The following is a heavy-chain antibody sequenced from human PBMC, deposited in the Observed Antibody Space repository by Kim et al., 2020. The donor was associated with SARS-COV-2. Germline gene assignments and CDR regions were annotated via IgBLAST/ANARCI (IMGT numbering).Heavy chain of an antibody. V-gene: IGHV3-23*01. Sequence: GGSLRLSCTASGFTFSNSGMAWVRQAPGKGKEWVSAIGVGGSTFYPGSVRGRFIISRDNSENTLYLQMNRLRADDTAIYYCAKERVGSGWGSYHEYWGQGALVTDS. CDR3: AKERVGSGWGSYHEY. CDR1: GFTFSNSG. J-gene: IGHJ4*02. D-gene: IGHD6-25*01. CDR2: IGVGGST.